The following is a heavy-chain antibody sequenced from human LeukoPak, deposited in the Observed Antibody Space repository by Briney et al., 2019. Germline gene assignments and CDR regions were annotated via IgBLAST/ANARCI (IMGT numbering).Heavy chain of an antibody. V-gene: IGHV4-61*03. CDR3: ARFLLDYGTFDY. CDR1: GCSVSSGSYW. J-gene: IGHJ4*02. CDR2: IYYSGST. D-gene: IGHD4-17*01. Sequence: KPSETLSLTCTVSGCSVSSGSYWWSWIRQPRGKGLEWFGNIYYSGSTNYNRSLKSRVTISVDTSKNHFSLKLSSVTAADTAVYYCARFLLDYGTFDYWGQGTLVTVSS.